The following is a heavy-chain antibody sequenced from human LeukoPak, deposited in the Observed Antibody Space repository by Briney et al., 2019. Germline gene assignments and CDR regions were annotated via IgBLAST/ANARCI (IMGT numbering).Heavy chain of an antibody. CDR2: IRGSGYNT. V-gene: IGHV3-23*01. CDR3: ARDPNGDYIGAFDFQR. J-gene: IGHJ1*01. D-gene: IGHD4-17*01. CDR1: GFTFSNYA. Sequence: GWSLRLSCAGSGFTFSNYAMFWVRQAPGKGLEWVSAIRGSGYNTFYADSVKGRFAISRDNSKNTVYLQMNSPRAVDTAVYYCARDPNGDYIGAFDFQRWGQGTQVTVSS.